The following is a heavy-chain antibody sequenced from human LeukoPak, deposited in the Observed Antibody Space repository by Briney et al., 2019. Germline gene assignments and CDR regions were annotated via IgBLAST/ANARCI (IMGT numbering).Heavy chain of an antibody. CDR2: IYYTGST. CDR3: VLHAPKTDDAFDI. CDR1: GGPKSRYS. V-gene: IGHV4-59*08. J-gene: IGHJ3*02. D-gene: IGHD2-2*01. Sequence: SETVPHLRTVSGGPKSRYSRRGSGLPPEKRLEWIGCIYYTGSTNYNPSLKSRVTMSVDTSKNQFSLKLSSVTAADTAGYYCVLHAPKTDDAFDIWGQGTMVTVSS.